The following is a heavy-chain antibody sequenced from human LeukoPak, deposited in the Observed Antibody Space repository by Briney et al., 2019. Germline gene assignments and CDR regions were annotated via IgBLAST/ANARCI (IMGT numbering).Heavy chain of an antibody. CDR1: GGSISSGGYY. CDR2: INHSGST. CDR3: AREETDYGGNSLWFDP. D-gene: IGHD4-23*01. Sequence: SQTLSLTCTVSGGSISSGGYYWSWIRQPPGKGLEWIGEINHSGSTNYNPSLKSRVTISVDTSKNQFSLKLSSVTAADTAVYYCAREETDYGGNSLWFDPWGQGTLVTVSS. V-gene: IGHV4-30-2*01. J-gene: IGHJ5*02.